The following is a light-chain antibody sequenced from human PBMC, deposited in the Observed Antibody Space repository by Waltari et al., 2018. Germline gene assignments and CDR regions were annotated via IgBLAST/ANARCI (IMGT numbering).Light chain of an antibody. J-gene: IGKJ1*01. Sequence: DIVMTQSPDSLTVSLGERATIHCKSSQSVLSSSNHKNYVAWYQQKPGQPPKVVMYWAPTREIGVPAPCRCSWSGTDFTLTISSLQAEDVAVYYGHQYYTTPQAFGQGTKVEIK. V-gene: IGKV4-1*01. CDR1: QSVLSSSNHKNY. CDR2: WAP. CDR3: HQYYTTPQA.